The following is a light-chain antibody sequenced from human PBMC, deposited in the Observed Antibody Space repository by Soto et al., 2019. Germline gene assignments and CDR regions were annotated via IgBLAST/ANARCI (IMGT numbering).Light chain of an antibody. Sequence: DIQMTQSPSTLSASVGDRVTITCRASQSIISGLAGYQQKPGKAPKLLIYDASSLESGVPSRFSGSGSGTEFTLTISSLQPDDFATYYCQQYNSYSWTFGQGTKVEIK. V-gene: IGKV1-5*01. CDR2: DAS. CDR3: QQYNSYSWT. J-gene: IGKJ1*01. CDR1: QSIISG.